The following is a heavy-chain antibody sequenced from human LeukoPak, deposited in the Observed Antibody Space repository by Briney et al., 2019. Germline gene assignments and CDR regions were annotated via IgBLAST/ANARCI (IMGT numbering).Heavy chain of an antibody. V-gene: IGHV1-2*02. D-gene: IGHD3-9*01. J-gene: IGHJ4*02. Sequence: ASVKVSCKASGYTFSGYSMHWVRQAPGQGLEWMGWINPNSGGTNYAQRFQGRVTMTRDTSITTAYMELSRLRSDDTAVYYCARNILAGYAIDYWGQGTLVTVSS. CDR3: ARNILAGYAIDY. CDR1: GYTFSGYS. CDR2: INPNSGGT.